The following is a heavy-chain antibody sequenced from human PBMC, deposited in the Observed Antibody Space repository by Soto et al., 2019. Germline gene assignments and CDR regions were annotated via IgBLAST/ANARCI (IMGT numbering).Heavy chain of an antibody. Sequence: PGESLKISCDGSGYSFTNYWIGLVLQMPGKGLEWMAIIYPYDSDTTYSPSFQGQVTISADKSISTAYLQWSSLKASDTAIYYCARRPSDYYAMDVWGQGTMVTVSS. D-gene: IGHD1-26*01. J-gene: IGHJ6*02. CDR2: IYPYDSDT. V-gene: IGHV5-51*01. CDR1: GYSFTNYW. CDR3: ARRPSDYYAMDV.